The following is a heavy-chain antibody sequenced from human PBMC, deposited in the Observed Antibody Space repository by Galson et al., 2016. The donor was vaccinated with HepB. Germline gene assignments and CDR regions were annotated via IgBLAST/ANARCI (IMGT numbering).Heavy chain of an antibody. CDR2: ISSSSTT. Sequence: LRLSCAASGFTFSRYSVNWVSQAPGHGLEWLAYISSSSTTYYRDSVQGRFIVSRDNAKSSLYLQMNSLRAEDTAVYFCARDLGGNSPYWGQGTLVTVSS. D-gene: IGHD4-23*01. CDR3: ARDLGGNSPY. V-gene: IGHV3-48*04. J-gene: IGHJ4*02. CDR1: GFTFSRYS.